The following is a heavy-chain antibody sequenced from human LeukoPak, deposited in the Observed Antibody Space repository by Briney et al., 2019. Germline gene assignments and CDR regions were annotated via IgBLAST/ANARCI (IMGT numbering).Heavy chain of an antibody. D-gene: IGHD2-21*02. CDR1: GFSVSTNY. Sequence: GVSLRLSCAPSGFSVSTNYMTWVRQAPGKGLEWVSVIYVNGGTDYADSVKGRFTISRDNSKKTLYLQMNSLRGDDTAVYYCAGPSDVTRSWYFDLWGRGTLVTVSS. J-gene: IGHJ2*01. CDR2: IYVNGGT. V-gene: IGHV3-53*01. CDR3: AGPSDVTRSWYFDL.